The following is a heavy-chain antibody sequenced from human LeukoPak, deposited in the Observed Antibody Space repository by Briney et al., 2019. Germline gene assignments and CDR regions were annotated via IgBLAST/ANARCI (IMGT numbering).Heavy chain of an antibody. V-gene: IGHV3-7*01. CDR1: GFSFGTSW. D-gene: IGHD2-2*01. Sequence: GGSLRLSCAASGFSFGTSWMSWVRQAPGKGLEWLSNIYVDGNDKYYVDSMKGRFTISRDQAKNSLYLQMDSLRIKDTGVYYCARTVVEVRSASDVFDIWGQGTMVTVSS. J-gene: IGHJ3*02. CDR2: IYVDGNDK. CDR3: ARTVVEVRSASDVFDI.